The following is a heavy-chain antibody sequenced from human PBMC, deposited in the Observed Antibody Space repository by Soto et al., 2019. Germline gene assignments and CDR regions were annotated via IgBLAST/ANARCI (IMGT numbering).Heavy chain of an antibody. CDR3: ARRYGYSFDY. D-gene: IGHD5-18*01. CDR1: VGSFSGYY. J-gene: IGHJ4*02. Sequence: SETLSLTCAVYVGSFSGYYWTWIRQPPGTGLEWIGEINHSGSTNYNPSLKSRVTISVDTSKNQLSLKLSSVTAADTAVYYCARRYGYSFDYWGQGTLVTVSS. CDR2: INHSGST. V-gene: IGHV4-34*01.